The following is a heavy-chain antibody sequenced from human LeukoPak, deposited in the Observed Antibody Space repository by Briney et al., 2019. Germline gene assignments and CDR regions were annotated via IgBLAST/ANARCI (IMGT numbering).Heavy chain of an antibody. CDR3: ARHRYSGYDRVFDY. J-gene: IGHJ4*02. CDR2: IYYTGIT. D-gene: IGHD5-12*01. CDR1: SDSISRYY. V-gene: IGHV4-59*08. Sequence: SETLSLTCTVSSDSISRYYWTWIRQPPGKGLECTGYIYYTGITNYIPSLNSRVTISVDTSKNQFSLKLSSVTAADTAVYYCARHRYSGYDRVFDYWGQGTLVTVSS.